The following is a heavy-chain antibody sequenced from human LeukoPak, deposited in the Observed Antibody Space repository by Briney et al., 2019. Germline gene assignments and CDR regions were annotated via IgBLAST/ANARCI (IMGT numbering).Heavy chain of an antibody. D-gene: IGHD1-26*01. CDR3: AKDRIIVIPGPYSWLDS. Sequence: QPGVTLSLSCAASGFRFNSYGMTRVRLAPGQGLVWVFALSAGGDRTYYEDAVKGRFTISRDNSNTTMYLQMNSLRAEDTALYFCAKDRIIVIPGPYSWLDSWGQGALVTVSS. J-gene: IGHJ5*01. CDR1: GFRFNSYG. CDR2: LSAGGDRT. V-gene: IGHV3-23*01.